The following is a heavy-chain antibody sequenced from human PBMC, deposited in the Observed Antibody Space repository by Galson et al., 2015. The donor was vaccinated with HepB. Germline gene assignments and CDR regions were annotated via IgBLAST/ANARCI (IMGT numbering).Heavy chain of an antibody. CDR3: ARDSLRGDGYQY. V-gene: IGHV3-30*04. J-gene: IGHJ4*02. D-gene: IGHD5-24*01. CDR1: GFTFSSYA. Sequence: SLRLSCAASGFTFSSYAMHWVRQAPGKGLEWVAVISYDGGNKYYADSVKGRFTISRDNSKNTLYLQMNSLRAEDTAVYYCARDSLRGDGYQYWGQGTLVTVSS. CDR2: ISYDGGNK.